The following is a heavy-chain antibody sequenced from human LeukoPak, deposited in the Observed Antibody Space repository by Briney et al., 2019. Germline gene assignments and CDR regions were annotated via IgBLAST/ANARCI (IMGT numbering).Heavy chain of an antibody. Sequence: PRGSLRLSCAASGFTFSSYAMTWVRQAPGTGLEWVSAISGSGGSTYYADSVKGRFTISRDNSKNTLYLQMNSLRAEDTAVYYCAAGRFWYGENDAFDIWGQGTMVTVSS. V-gene: IGHV3-23*01. CDR3: AAGRFWYGENDAFDI. J-gene: IGHJ3*02. CDR1: GFTFSSYA. D-gene: IGHD3-10*01. CDR2: ISGSGGST.